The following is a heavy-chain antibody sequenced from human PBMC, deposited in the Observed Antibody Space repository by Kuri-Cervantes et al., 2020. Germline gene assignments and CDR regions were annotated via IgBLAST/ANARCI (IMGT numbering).Heavy chain of an antibody. D-gene: IGHD3-10*01. CDR1: GGSPSGTNYY. Sequence: SETLSLTCTVSGGSPSGTNYYWGWIRQPPGKGLEWIGSHYDSGRTYYNPSLRSRVTISVDTSKNQFSLKLSSVTAADTAVYYCASQEGGFGELLGWGYYYGMDVWGQGTTVTVSS. V-gene: IGHV4-39*07. CDR2: HYDSGRT. CDR3: ASQEGGFGELLGWGYYYGMDV. J-gene: IGHJ6*02.